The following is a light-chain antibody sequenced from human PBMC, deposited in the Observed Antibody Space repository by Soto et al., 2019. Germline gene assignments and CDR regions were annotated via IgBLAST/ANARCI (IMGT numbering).Light chain of an antibody. Sequence: QSARTQPPTVSGAPGQRVTISCTVSSFNIRAGYDVHWYQQLPGAAPKLLIHANSHRPSGVPDRFSGSRSGTSASLAITGLQGEDEADYFCQTYDSSLSGSLFGGGTKLTVL. CDR2: ANS. CDR1: SFNIRAGYD. J-gene: IGLJ3*02. CDR3: QTYDSSLSGSL. V-gene: IGLV1-40*01.